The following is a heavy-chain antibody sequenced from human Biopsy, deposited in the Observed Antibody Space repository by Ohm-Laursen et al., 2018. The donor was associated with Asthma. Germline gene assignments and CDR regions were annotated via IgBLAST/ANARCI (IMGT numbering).Heavy chain of an antibody. CDR3: ARGDSSGWSHYYFDY. Sequence: SLRLSYSAPGFTVSRDHMFWVRQAPGKGLEWVSVIYSGGTSHTADSVRGRFTISRDFSKNTLHLQMHSLRVEDTAVYYCARGDSSGWSHYYFDYWGQGTLVTVSS. J-gene: IGHJ4*02. D-gene: IGHD6-19*01. CDR1: GFTVSRDH. V-gene: IGHV3-53*01. CDR2: IYSGGTS.